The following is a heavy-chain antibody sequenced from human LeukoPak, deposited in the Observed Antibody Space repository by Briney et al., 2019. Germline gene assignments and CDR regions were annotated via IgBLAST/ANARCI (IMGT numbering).Heavy chain of an antibody. J-gene: IGHJ4*02. D-gene: IGHD6-13*01. CDR1: GGSISSSSYY. Sequence: PSETLSLTCTVSGGSISSSSYYWGWIRQPPGKGLEWIGSIYYSGSTYYNPSLKSRVTISVDTSKNQFSLKLSSVTAADTAVYYCARARYSSSWYYFDYWGQGTLVTVSS. V-gene: IGHV4-39*01. CDR2: IYYSGST. CDR3: ARARYSSSWYYFDY.